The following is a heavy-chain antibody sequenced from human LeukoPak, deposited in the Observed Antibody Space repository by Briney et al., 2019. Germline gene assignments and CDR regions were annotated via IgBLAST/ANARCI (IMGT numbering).Heavy chain of an antibody. J-gene: IGHJ6*03. D-gene: IGHD2-2*02. CDR1: VGSISSYY. CDR3: ARVAGTYCSSTSCYNDYYYMDV. CDR2: IYYSGST. Sequence: SETLSLTCTVSVGSISSYYWSWIRQPPGRGLEWIGYIYYSGSTNYNPSLKSRVTISVDTSKNQFSLKLSSVTAADTAVYYCARVAGTYCSSTSCYNDYYYMDVWGKGTTVTVSS. V-gene: IGHV4-59*08.